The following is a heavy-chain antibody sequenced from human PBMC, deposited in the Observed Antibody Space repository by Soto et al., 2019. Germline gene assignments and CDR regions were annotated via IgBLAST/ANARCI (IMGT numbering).Heavy chain of an antibody. CDR1: GFTFSNYA. J-gene: IGHJ5*02. V-gene: IGHV3-23*01. Sequence: EVQLLESGGDLVQPGGSLRLSCAASGFTFSNYAMNWVRQIPGKGLEWVSTISASGGTTYYPDSVKGRFTISRDNSKNTLCLQMSGLRAEDTALYFCARSQYDVLTPFDPWGQGTLVTVSS. D-gene: IGHD3-9*01. CDR3: ARSQYDVLTPFDP. CDR2: ISASGGTT.